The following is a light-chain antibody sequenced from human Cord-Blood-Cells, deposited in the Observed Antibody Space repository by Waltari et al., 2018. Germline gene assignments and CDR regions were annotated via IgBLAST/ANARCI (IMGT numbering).Light chain of an antibody. CDR2: EGS. CDR3: CSYAGNSTWV. CDR1: SSDVGSYNL. Sequence: QSALTQPASVSGSPGQSFTISSTGTSSDVGSYNLVSWYQQHPGKAPKLMMYEGSKRHSGVSNRFPGSKSGNTASLTISGLQAEDEADYYCCSYAGNSTWVFGGGTKLTVL. J-gene: IGLJ3*02. V-gene: IGLV2-23*01.